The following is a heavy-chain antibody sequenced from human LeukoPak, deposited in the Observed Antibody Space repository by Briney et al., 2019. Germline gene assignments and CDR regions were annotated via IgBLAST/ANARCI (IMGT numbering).Heavy chain of an antibody. CDR2: IWYDGSNK. CDR3: AREGPRGNSQFDY. J-gene: IGHJ4*02. CDR1: GFTFSSYG. V-gene: IGHV3-33*01. Sequence: QSGRSLRLSCAACGFTFSSYGMHWVRQAPGKGLEWVALIWYDGSNKYYADSVKGRLTISRDNSKNTLYLQMNSLRAEDTAVYYCAREGPRGNSQFDYWGQGTLVTVSS. D-gene: IGHD2/OR15-2a*01.